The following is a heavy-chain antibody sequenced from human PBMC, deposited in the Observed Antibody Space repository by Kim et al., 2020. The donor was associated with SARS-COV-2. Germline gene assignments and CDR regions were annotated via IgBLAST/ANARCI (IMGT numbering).Heavy chain of an antibody. Sequence: GGSLRLSCAASGFTLESHAMSWVRQVPGKGLEWVSAISGPTSYPSYSDPVKGRFTISRDNSVNTLYLQMNSLRAEDTALYYCARERGDGYNVISEKFFDHWGPGTLVTVSS. CDR2: ISGPTSYP. D-gene: IGHD5-12*01. CDR3: ARERGDGYNVISEKFFDH. J-gene: IGHJ4*02. V-gene: IGHV3-23*01. CDR1: GFTLESHA.